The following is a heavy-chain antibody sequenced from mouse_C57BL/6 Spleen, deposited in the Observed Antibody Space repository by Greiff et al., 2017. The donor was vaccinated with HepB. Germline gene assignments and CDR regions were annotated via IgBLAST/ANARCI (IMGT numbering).Heavy chain of an antibody. CDR3: ARGGNLRGNAMDY. CDR1: GYTFTDYN. V-gene: IGHV1-22*01. CDR2: INPNNGGT. J-gene: IGHJ4*01. D-gene: IGHD1-1*01. Sequence: EVQLQQSGPELVKPGASVKMSCKASGYTFTDYNMHWVKQSHGKSLEWIGYINPNNGGTSYNQKFKGKATLTVNKSSSTAYMELRSLTSEDSAVYYWARGGNLRGNAMDYWGQGTSVTVSS.